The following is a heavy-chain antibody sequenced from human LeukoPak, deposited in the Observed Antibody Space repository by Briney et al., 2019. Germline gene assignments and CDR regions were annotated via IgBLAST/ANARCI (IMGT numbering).Heavy chain of an antibody. J-gene: IGHJ4*02. CDR2: ISSSSTYL. D-gene: IGHD3-9*01. CDR1: EFTFNSYN. V-gene: IGHV3-21*01. Sequence: PGGSLRLSCAASEFTFNSYNMNWVRQAPGKGLEWVSSISSSSTYLYYADSVKGRFTISRDNAKKSLYLQMNSLRAEDTAVYYCARATTYDILTGYSDYWGQGTLVTVSS. CDR3: ARATTYDILTGYSDY.